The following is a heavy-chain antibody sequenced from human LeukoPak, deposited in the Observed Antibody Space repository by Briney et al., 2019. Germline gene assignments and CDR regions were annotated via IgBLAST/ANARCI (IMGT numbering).Heavy chain of an antibody. D-gene: IGHD1-26*01. CDR3: ARERGIVGATYFDY. CDR2: ISYDGSNK. V-gene: IGHV3-30*03. J-gene: IGHJ4*02. Sequence: GGSLRLSCAASGFTFSIYGMHWVRQAPGKGPEWVAVISYDGSNKYYADSVKGRFTISRDHSKNTLYLQMNSLRAEDTALYYCARERGIVGATYFDYWGQGTLVTVSS. CDR1: GFTFSIYG.